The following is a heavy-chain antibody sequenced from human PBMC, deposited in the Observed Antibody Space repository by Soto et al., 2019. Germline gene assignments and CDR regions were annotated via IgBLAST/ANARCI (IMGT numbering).Heavy chain of an antibody. CDR2: IYWNDDK. J-gene: IGHJ4*02. CDR3: AHRPYNSGYYSRPFDN. CDR1: GFSLSTSGVG. Sequence: QITLKESGPTLVKPTQTLTLTCTFSGFSLSTSGVGVGWIRQPPGKALEWLALIYWNDDKRYSPSLRSRLTITKDTSKNQVALTMTNMDPVDPATYSCAHRPYNSGYYSRPFDNWGQGTLVTAS. V-gene: IGHV2-5*01. D-gene: IGHD3-3*01.